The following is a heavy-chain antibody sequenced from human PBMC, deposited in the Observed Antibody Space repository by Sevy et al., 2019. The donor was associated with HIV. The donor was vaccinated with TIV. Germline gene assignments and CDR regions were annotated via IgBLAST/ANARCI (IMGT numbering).Heavy chain of an antibody. Sequence: GESLKISCAASGFSFSSYGMHWVRQAPGKGLEWMSYIQYDGSNKDYADSVKGRFTISRDNSKNTLYLQMNSPRVEDTAVFYGVKEGGGGGGDHWGQGTLVTVSS. CDR3: VKEGGGGGGDH. J-gene: IGHJ4*02. CDR2: IQYDGSNK. CDR1: GFSFSSYG. V-gene: IGHV3-30*02. D-gene: IGHD3-10*01.